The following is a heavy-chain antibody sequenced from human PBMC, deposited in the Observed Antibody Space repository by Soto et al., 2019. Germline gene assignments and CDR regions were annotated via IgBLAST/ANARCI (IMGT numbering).Heavy chain of an antibody. CDR2: ISAYNANT. Sequence: ASVKLSCKPSGYTFTSYGISWVPQAPGQGLECMGWISAYNANTNYAQKTQGRVTMTTXTXXSXXXMXLXXPRXEGTAVYYCARDRECSGGSCYLRGYYGMDVWG. CDR3: ARDRECSGGSCYLRGYYGMDV. J-gene: IGHJ6*02. D-gene: IGHD2-15*01. V-gene: IGHV1-18*01. CDR1: GYTFTSYG.